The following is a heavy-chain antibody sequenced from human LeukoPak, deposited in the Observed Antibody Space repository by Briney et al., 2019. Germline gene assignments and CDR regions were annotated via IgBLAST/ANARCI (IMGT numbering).Heavy chain of an antibody. J-gene: IGHJ2*01. D-gene: IGHD6-13*01. CDR2: IYYSGST. V-gene: IGHV4-59*01. Sequence: SETLSLTCSVSGGSINSYYWSWIRQPPGKGLEWIGYIYYSGSTNYKPSLESRVTISVDTSKNQFSLKLSSVTAADTAVYYCARHSSSWPYWYFDLWGRGTLVSVSS. CDR3: ARHSSSWPYWYFDL. CDR1: GGSINSYY.